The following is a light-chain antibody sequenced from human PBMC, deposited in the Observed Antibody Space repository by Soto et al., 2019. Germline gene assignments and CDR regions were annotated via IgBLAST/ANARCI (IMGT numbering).Light chain of an antibody. J-gene: IGLJ2*01. CDR3: QSYDSSLSGVV. CDR2: GNS. Sequence: QPVLTQPPSVSGAPGQRVTISCTGSSCNIGAGYYVHWYQQLPGTAPKLLIYGNSNRPSGVPDRFSGSKSGTSASLAITGLQAEDEADYYCQSYDSSLSGVVFGGGTQLTVL. CDR1: SCNIGAGYY. V-gene: IGLV1-40*01.